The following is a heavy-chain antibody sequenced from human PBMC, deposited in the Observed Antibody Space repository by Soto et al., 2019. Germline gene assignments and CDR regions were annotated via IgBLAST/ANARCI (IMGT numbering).Heavy chain of an antibody. CDR3: ARSAGWYAVHS. V-gene: IGHV4-4*02. CDR1: GDSVSSPYY. Sequence: QVQLQESGPGLVKPSGTLSLTCAVSGDSVSSPYYWCWVRQPPGKGLEWIGEVFHTGTTSYNPSPRSRVTISKDKSNHQFSLDLSSVTAADTAVYYCARSAGWYAVHSWGPGTLVIVSS. CDR2: VFHTGTT. J-gene: IGHJ4*02. D-gene: IGHD6-19*01.